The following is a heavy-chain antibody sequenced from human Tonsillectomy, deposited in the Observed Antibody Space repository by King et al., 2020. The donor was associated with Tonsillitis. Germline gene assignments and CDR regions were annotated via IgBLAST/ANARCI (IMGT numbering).Heavy chain of an antibody. Sequence: VQLVESGGGLVKPGGSLRLSCAASGFTFSSYSMNWVRQAPGKGLEWVSSISSSSSYIYYADSVKGRFTISRDNAKNSLYLQMNSLRAEDTAVYYCARVVRGVIISHAFDIWGQGTMVTVSS. CDR2: ISSSSSYI. V-gene: IGHV3-21*01. J-gene: IGHJ3*02. D-gene: IGHD3-10*01. CDR3: ARVVRGVIISHAFDI. CDR1: GFTFSSYS.